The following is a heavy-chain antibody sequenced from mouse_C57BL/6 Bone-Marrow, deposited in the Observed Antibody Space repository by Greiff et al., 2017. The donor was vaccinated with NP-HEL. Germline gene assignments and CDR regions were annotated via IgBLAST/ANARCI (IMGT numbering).Heavy chain of an antibody. Sequence: QVHVKQSGAELARPGASVKLSCKASGYTFTSYGISWVKQRTGKGLEWIGEIYPRSGNTYYNEKFKGKATLTADKSSSTAYMELRSLTSEDSAVYFCARKGVYGSSFFWYFDVWGTGTTVTVSS. D-gene: IGHD1-1*01. CDR2: IYPRSGNT. CDR1: GYTFTSYG. CDR3: ARKGVYGSSFFWYFDV. V-gene: IGHV1-81*01. J-gene: IGHJ1*03.